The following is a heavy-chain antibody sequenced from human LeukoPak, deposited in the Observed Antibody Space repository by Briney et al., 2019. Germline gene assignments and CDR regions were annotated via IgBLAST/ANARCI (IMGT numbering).Heavy chain of an antibody. CDR2: ISGRGGST. J-gene: IGHJ4*02. D-gene: IGHD3-22*01. CDR3: AKSGEVYYYDSSGYFADY. V-gene: IGHV3-23*01. Sequence: PGGSLRLSCAASGFPFSSYAMSWVRQAPGKGLEWVSAISGRGGSTYYADSVKGRFTISRDNSKNTLYLQMNSLRAEDTAVYYCAKSGEVYYYDSSGYFADYWGQGTLVTVSS. CDR1: GFPFSSYA.